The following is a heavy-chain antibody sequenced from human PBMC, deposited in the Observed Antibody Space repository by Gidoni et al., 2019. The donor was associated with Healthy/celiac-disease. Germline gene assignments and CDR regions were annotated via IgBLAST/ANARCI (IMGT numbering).Heavy chain of an antibody. CDR2: IYYSGST. D-gene: IGHD6-13*01. CDR1: GCSISTADYY. Sequence: QLQLQESGPGLVKPSQTLSLTCTVSGCSISTADYYWSWIRQPPGKGLEWIGYIYYSGSTYYNPSLKSRVTISVDTSKNQFSLKLSSVTAADTAVYYCARDPHPSIAAAGTDNAFDIWGQGTMVTVSS. J-gene: IGHJ3*02. V-gene: IGHV4-30-4*01. CDR3: ARDPHPSIAAAGTDNAFDI.